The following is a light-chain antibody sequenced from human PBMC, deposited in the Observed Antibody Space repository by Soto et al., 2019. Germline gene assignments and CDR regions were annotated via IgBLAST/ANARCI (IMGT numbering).Light chain of an antibody. CDR3: QQTDRPPFT. CDR1: QRIGRL. Sequence: DIQMTQSPSSLSASVGDTVTITCRASQRIGRLLSWYQQQPGKAPKLLIYDGFTLQGGVPSRFSGSGSGTDLTLTIGSLQPEDFTTYYCQQTDRPPFTFGPGTKVDVK. J-gene: IGKJ3*01. V-gene: IGKV1-39*01. CDR2: DGF.